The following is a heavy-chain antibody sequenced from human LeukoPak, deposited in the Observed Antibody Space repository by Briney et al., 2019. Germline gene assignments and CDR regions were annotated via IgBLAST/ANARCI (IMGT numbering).Heavy chain of an antibody. V-gene: IGHV4-34*01. CDR2: INHNGST. Sequence: SETLSLTCAVYGGSFSGYYWSWIRQPPGKGLEWIGEINHNGSTNYNPSLKSRVTISVDTSKNQFSLKLSSVTAADTAVYYCARSPITIFGVVIPSYYYGMDVWGQGTTVTVSS. CDR1: GGSFSGYY. D-gene: IGHD3-3*01. J-gene: IGHJ6*02. CDR3: ARSPITIFGVVIPSYYYGMDV.